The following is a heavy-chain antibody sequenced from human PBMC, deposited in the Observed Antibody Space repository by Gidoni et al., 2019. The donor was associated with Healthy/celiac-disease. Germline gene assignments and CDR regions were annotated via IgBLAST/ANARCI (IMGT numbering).Heavy chain of an antibody. J-gene: IGHJ3*02. V-gene: IGHV3-21*01. Sequence: EVQLVESGGGLVKPGGSLRLSCAASGFTFSSYSMNWVRQAPGKGLEWVSSISSSSSYIYYADSVKGRFTISRDNAKNSLYLQMNSLRAEDTAVYYCARDCSSTSCRTLDAFDIWGQGTMVTVSS. CDR2: ISSSSSYI. CDR1: GFTFSSYS. CDR3: ARDCSSTSCRTLDAFDI. D-gene: IGHD2-2*01.